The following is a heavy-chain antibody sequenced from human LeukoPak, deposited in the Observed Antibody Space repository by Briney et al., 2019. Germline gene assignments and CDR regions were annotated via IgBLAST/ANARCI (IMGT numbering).Heavy chain of an antibody. J-gene: IGHJ4*02. CDR1: GFSFSSYG. D-gene: IGHD6-19*01. CDR3: ARAGGSGWYLDY. Sequence: GGSLRLSCAASGFSFSSYGIHWVRQAPGKGLKWVAVISYDGSNKYYVDSVKGRFTISRDNSKKTVCLQITSLRTEDTAVYYCARAGGSGWYLDYWGQGTLVTVSS. CDR2: ISYDGSNK. V-gene: IGHV3-30*03.